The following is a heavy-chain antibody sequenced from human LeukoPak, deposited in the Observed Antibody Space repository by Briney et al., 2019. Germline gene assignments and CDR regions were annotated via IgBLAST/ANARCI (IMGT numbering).Heavy chain of an antibody. D-gene: IGHD3-16*01. Sequence: GASVKVSCKASGGTFNSYAISWVRQAPGQGLEWMGRTIPIFGTPNYAQKFQDRVTITTDESTSIAYMELSSLRSEDTAMYYCATEGGYNYGYGGYFDYWGQGTLVTVSS. CDR1: GGTFNSYA. J-gene: IGHJ4*02. CDR3: ATEGGYNYGYGGYFDY. V-gene: IGHV1-69*05. CDR2: TIPIFGTP.